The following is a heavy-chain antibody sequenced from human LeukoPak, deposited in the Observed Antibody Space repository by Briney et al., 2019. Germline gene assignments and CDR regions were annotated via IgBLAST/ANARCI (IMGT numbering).Heavy chain of an antibody. CDR3: ARLNNRAIDC. Sequence: GGTLSCSCAASGFSVSSNYMIWARQAPGKGLEWVSIIYSGGSTYYADSMKGRFTISRDNSKNTLDLQMNSLRAEDTAVYYCARLNNRAIDCWGQGTLVYVSS. CDR1: GFSVSSNY. V-gene: IGHV3-66*04. CDR2: IYSGGST. D-gene: IGHD1-14*01. J-gene: IGHJ4*02.